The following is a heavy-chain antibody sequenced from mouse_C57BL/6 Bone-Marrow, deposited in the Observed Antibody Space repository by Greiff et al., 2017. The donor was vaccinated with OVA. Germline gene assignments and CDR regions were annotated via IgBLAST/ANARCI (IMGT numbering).Heavy chain of an antibody. J-gene: IGHJ1*03. CDR1: GFTFSSYG. Sequence: EVMLVESGGDLVKPGGSLKLSCAASGFTFSSYGMSWVRQTPDKRLEWVATISSGGSYTYYPDSVKGRFTISRDNAKNTLYLQMSSLKSEDTAMYYCARHPYYYDGGYWYFDDWGKGTMVTVSS. D-gene: IGHD1-1*01. CDR3: ARHPYYYDGGYWYFDD. CDR2: ISSGGSYT. V-gene: IGHV5-6*01.